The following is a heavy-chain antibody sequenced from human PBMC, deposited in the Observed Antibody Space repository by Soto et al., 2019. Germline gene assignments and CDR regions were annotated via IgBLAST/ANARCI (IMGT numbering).Heavy chain of an antibody. CDR2: ISGSGGST. Sequence: PGGSLRLSCAASGFTFSSYAMSWVRQAPGKGLEWVSAISGSGGSTYYADSVKGRFTISRDNSKNTLYLQMNSLRAEDTAVFYCAKHQIGWYDFDYWGQGTLVTSPQ. J-gene: IGHJ4*02. CDR1: GFTFSSYA. CDR3: AKHQIGWYDFDY. V-gene: IGHV3-23*01. D-gene: IGHD6-19*01.